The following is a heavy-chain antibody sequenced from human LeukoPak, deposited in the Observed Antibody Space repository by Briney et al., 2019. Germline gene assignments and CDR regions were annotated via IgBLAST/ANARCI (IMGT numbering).Heavy chain of an antibody. CDR1: GYTSTNYD. CDR3: AGFYYDSSGYPRPWFDP. J-gene: IGHJ5*02. CDR2: ISAYNGNT. V-gene: IGHV1-18*01. D-gene: IGHD3-22*01. Sequence: ASEKVSCKTSGYTSTNYDISWVRQAPGQGLEWMGWISAYNGNTNFAQKLQGRVTLTTDTSTGTAYMELRSLRSDDTAVYYCAGFYYDSSGYPRPWFDPWGQGTLVTVSS.